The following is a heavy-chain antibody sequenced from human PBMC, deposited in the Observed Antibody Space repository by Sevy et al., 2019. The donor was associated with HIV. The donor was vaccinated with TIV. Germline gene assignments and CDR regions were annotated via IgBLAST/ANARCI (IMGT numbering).Heavy chain of an antibody. V-gene: IGHV3-23*01. D-gene: IGHD2-8*01. CDR1: GFTFSSSA. CDR2: ITSNGGST. CDR3: AKCLTRETNQWSFVP. J-gene: IGHJ5*02. Sequence: GGSLRLSCAASGFTFSSSAMTWVRQAPGKGLEWVSAITSNGGSTFYADSVKGGFTISRDISQNTLFLQMNSLRAEDTAVYYSAKCLTRETNQWSFVPWGQGTLVTVSS.